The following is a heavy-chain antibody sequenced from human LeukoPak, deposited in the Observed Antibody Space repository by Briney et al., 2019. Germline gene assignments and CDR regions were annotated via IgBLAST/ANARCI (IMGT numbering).Heavy chain of an antibody. Sequence: PGGSLRLSCAASGFTFSDYYMSWIRQAPGKGLEWVSYISSSGSPIYYADSVKGRFTISRDNAKNSLYLQMNSLRAEDTAVYYCARDQAPYCSGGSCYSSRLYYYYYGMDVWGQGTTVTVSS. CDR1: GFTFSDYY. J-gene: IGHJ6*02. CDR3: ARDQAPYCSGGSCYSSRLYYYYYGMDV. CDR2: ISSSGSPI. D-gene: IGHD2-15*01. V-gene: IGHV3-11*01.